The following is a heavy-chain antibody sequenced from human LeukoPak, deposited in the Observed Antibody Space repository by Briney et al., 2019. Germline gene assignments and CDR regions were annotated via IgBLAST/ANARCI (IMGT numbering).Heavy chain of an antibody. CDR2: IHYSGRT. Sequence: PSQTLSLTCTVSGGSISSGGYYWSWIRQPPGKGLEWIGYIHYSGRTDYKPSLKSRLTLSVDTSRSRFSLKLRSVSAADTAVYYCVRENYFDKWGQGTLVTVSS. CDR3: VRENYFDK. CDR1: GGSISSGGYY. V-gene: IGHV4-61*08. J-gene: IGHJ4*02.